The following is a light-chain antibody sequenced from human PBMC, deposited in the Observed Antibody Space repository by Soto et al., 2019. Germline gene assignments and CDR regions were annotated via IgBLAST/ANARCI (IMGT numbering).Light chain of an antibody. Sequence: EIVLTQSPGTLSLSPGERATLSCRASQSVTSGYLGWYQQKPGQAPGLLISGASSRATGISDRFRGSGSGTDFALTISRREPEDFAVYYCHQYATSPPIYTFGQGTKVEIK. CDR2: GAS. J-gene: IGKJ2*01. V-gene: IGKV3-20*01. CDR1: QSVTSGY. CDR3: HQYATSPPIYT.